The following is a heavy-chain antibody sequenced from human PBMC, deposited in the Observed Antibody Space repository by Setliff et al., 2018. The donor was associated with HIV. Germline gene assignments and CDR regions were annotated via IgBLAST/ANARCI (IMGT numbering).Heavy chain of an antibody. V-gene: IGHV7-4-1*02. D-gene: IGHD3-10*01. J-gene: IGHJ3*02. CDR2: INTYTANP. CDR3: ARDRGVRGANDAFNI. Sequence: ASVKVSCKAFGYTFTSYALNWVRQAPGQGLEWMGWINTYTANPMYAQGFTGRFVFSLDTSVRTAYLQISSLKAEDTALYYCARDRGVRGANDAFNIWGQGQWSPSPQ. CDR1: GYTFTSYA.